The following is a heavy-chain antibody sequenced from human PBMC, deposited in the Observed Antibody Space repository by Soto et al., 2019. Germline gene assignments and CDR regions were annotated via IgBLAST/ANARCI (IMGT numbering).Heavy chain of an antibody. CDR2: INGDGSST. J-gene: IGHJ6*03. D-gene: IGHD3-3*01. CDR3: TRDAYYDFWSGYSGYYYYYMDV. V-gene: IGHV3-74*01. CDR1: GFTFSSYW. Sequence: GGSLRFSCAASGFTFSSYWMHWVRQAPGKGLVWVSRINGDGSSTSYADSVKGRFTISRDNAKNTLYLQMNSLRAEDTAVYYCTRDAYYDFWSGYSGYYYYYMDVWGKGTTVTVSS.